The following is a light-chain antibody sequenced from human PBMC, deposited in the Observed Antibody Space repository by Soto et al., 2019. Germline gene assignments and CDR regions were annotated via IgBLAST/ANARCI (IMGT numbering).Light chain of an antibody. CDR1: QNIYSN. V-gene: IGKV3-15*01. CDR2: RAS. J-gene: IGKJ1*01. CDR3: LQYHNLWA. Sequence: IVMTQSPATLSVSPGERATLSCRASQNIYSNVAWYQQRPGQAPRLLICRASTRATGIPARFSGSGSGTEFTLTISSLQSEDFTVYSCLQYHNLWAFGQGTKVEIK.